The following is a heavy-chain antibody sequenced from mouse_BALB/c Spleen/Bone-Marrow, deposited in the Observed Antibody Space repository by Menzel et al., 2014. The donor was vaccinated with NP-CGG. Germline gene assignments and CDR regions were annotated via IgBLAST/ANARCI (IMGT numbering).Heavy chain of an antibody. CDR2: ISSGSSTI. CDR3: TRGGNWDDFDY. V-gene: IGHV5-17*02. J-gene: IGHJ2*01. CDR1: GFTFSSFG. D-gene: IGHD4-1*01. Sequence: EVQGVESGGGLVQPGGSRKLSCAASGFTFSSFGMHWVRQAPEKGLEWVAYISSGSSTIFYADTVKDRFTVSRDNPKNTLFLQMTSLRSEDTAMYYCTRGGNWDDFDYWGQGITLTVSS.